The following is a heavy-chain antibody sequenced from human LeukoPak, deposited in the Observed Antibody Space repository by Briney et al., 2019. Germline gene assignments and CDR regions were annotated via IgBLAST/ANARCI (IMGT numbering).Heavy chain of an antibody. V-gene: IGHV2-70*01. CDR2: IDWDDDK. D-gene: IGHD3-22*01. CDR1: GFSLRTSGLC. J-gene: IGHJ3*02. CDR3: ARINNTPKYYYDSSGYYSDAFDI. Sequence: SGPTLVNPTQTLTLTCTFSGFSLRTSGLCVSWIRQPPGKALEWLALIDWDDDKYYSTSLKTRLTITKDTSKNQVVLTMTNMDPVDTATYYCARINNTPKYYYDSSGYYSDAFDIWGQGTMVTVSS.